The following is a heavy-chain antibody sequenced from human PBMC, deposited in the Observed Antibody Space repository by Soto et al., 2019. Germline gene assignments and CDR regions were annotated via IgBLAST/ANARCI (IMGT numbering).Heavy chain of an antibody. CDR3: AKTDRYYDILTGYGSLGYYYGMDV. V-gene: IGHV3-23*01. CDR1: GFTFSSYA. CDR2: ISGSGGST. J-gene: IGHJ6*02. Sequence: GGSLRLSCAASGFTFSSYAMSWVRQAPGKGLEWVSAISGSGGSTYYADSVKGRFTISRDNSKNTLYLQMNSLRAEDTAVYYCAKTDRYYDILTGYGSLGYYYGMDVWGQGTTVTVSS. D-gene: IGHD3-9*01.